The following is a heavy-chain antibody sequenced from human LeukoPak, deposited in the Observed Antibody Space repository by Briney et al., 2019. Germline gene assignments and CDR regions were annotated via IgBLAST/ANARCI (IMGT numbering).Heavy chain of an antibody. CDR3: ARAEYDFWSGYYSFGLDY. V-gene: IGHV1-18*01. CDR2: ISAYNGNT. J-gene: IGHJ4*02. Sequence: ASVKVSCKASGYTFTSYCISWVRQAPGQGLEWMGWISAYNGNTNYAQKLQGRVTMTRDTSTSTAYMELRRLRSDDTAVYYCARAEYDFWSGYYSFGLDYWGQGTLVTVSS. D-gene: IGHD3-3*01. CDR1: GYTFTSYC.